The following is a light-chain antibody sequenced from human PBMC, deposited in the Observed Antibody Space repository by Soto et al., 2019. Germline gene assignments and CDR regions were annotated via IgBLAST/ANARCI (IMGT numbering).Light chain of an antibody. Sequence: DIQMTQSPSTLSASVGDRVTITCRASQSISTWLAWYQQEPGKAPKLLIHKESSLQSGVPSRFSGSGSGTDFSLTISSLHPYDFATYYCQQYNSYSPTFGQGTRVDIK. CDR2: KES. CDR1: QSISTW. CDR3: QQYNSYSPT. J-gene: IGKJ1*01. V-gene: IGKV1-5*03.